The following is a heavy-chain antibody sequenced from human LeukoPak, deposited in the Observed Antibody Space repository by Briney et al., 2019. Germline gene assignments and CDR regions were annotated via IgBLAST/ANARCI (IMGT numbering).Heavy chain of an antibody. J-gene: IGHJ4*02. Sequence: PSETLSLTCTVSGGSISSGDYYWSWIRQPPGKGLEWIGYIYYSGSTYYNPSLESRVTISVDTSKNQFSLKLSSVTAADTAVYYCAILYGDYEYYFDYWGQGTLVTVSS. CDR1: GGSISSGDYY. CDR2: IYYSGST. D-gene: IGHD4-17*01. V-gene: IGHV4-30-4*08. CDR3: AILYGDYEYYFDY.